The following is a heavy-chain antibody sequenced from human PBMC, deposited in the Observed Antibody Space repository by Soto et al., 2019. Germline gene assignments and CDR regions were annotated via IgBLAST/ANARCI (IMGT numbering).Heavy chain of an antibody. Sequence: PGGSLRLSCAVSGFTFSSYCIHWVRQAPCKGLEWVALISYDGVNEKYTESVKDRFTISRDDSHNVAYLQMSSLRTEDTAMYYCAKDRSSGTYPTVFGYWRQGSLPNAS. V-gene: IGHV3-30*18. D-gene: IGHD1-26*01. CDR3: AKDRSSGTYPTVFGY. CDR1: GFTFSSYC. J-gene: IGHJ4*02. CDR2: ISYDGVNE.